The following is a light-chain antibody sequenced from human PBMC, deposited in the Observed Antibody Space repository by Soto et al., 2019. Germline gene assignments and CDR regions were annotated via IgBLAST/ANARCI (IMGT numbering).Light chain of an antibody. CDR3: MSYTSRSTLV. CDR1: SIDVGGYDY. J-gene: IGLJ1*01. CDR2: EVS. Sequence: QSVLTQPAAGSGSPGQSITISCTGSSIDVGGYDYVSWYQQHPGKAPKLIIFEVSNRPSGVSNRFSGSKSGNTAFLTISGLEAEDEADYYCMSYTSRSTLVLGAGTKLTVL. V-gene: IGLV2-14*01.